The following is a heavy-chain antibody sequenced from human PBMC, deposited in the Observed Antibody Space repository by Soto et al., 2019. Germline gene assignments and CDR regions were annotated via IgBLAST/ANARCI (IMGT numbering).Heavy chain of an antibody. CDR3: ASSQGSSTSLEIYYYYYYGMDV. Sequence: QVQLVQSGAEVKKPGSSVKVSCKASGGNFISDAISWVRQAPGQGLEWMGGIIPISGTANYAQKFQGRVTITADESTSTAYMELSSMRSEDTAVYYCASSQGSSTSLEIYYYYYYGMDVWGQGTTVTVSS. D-gene: IGHD2-2*01. CDR2: IIPISGTA. V-gene: IGHV1-69*01. CDR1: GGNFISDA. J-gene: IGHJ6*02.